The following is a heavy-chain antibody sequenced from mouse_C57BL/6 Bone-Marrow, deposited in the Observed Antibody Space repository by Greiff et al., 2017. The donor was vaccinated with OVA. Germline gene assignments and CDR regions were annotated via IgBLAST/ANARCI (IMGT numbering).Heavy chain of an antibody. CDR2: ISDGGSYT. V-gene: IGHV5-4*03. CDR3: ASSRRYYFDY. J-gene: IGHJ2*01. D-gene: IGHD3-1*01. CDR1: GFTFSSSA. Sequence: EVKLVESGGGLVKPGGSLKLSCAASGFTFSSSAMSWVRQTPEKRLEWVATISDGGSYTYYPDNVKGRFTISRDNAKNNLYLQMSHLKSEDTAMYYCASSRRYYFDYWGKGTTLTVSS.